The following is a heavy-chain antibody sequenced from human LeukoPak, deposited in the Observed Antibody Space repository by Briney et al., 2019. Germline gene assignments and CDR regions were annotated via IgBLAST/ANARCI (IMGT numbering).Heavy chain of an antibody. CDR2: IWYDGSNK. V-gene: IGHV3-33*01. Sequence: GGSLRLSCAASGFTFSSYDMHWVRQAPGKGLEWVAVIWYDGSNKYYADSVKGRFTISRDNSKNTLYLQMNSLRAEDTAVYYCARADSYGHFAYWGQGTLVTVSS. J-gene: IGHJ4*02. D-gene: IGHD5-18*01. CDR1: GFTFSSYD. CDR3: ARADSYGHFAY.